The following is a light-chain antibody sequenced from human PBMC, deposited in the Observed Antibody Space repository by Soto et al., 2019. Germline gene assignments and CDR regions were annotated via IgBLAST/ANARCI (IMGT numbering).Light chain of an antibody. J-gene: IGKJ5*01. CDR2: WAS. CDR3: HQHYSTPIT. Sequence: DIVLTQSPDSLAVSLAERATIHCKSSQSLLSSADNLNYLAWFQQKPGQPPKLLVYWASTRESGVPDRFSGSGSGTDFSLTITTLKAEDVATYYCHQHYSTPITFGQGTRLEIK. V-gene: IGKV4-1*01. CDR1: QSLLSSADNLNY.